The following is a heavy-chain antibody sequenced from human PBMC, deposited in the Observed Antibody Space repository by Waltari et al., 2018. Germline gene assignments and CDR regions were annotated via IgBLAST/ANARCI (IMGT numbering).Heavy chain of an antibody. Sequence: QVQLQESGPGLVKPSQTLSLTCTVSGGSISSGSYYWSWIRQPAGKGLEWIGRIYTSGSTNYNPSLKSRVTISVDTSKNQFSLKLSSVTAADTAVYYCARERTDAFDIWGQGTMVTVSS. V-gene: IGHV4-61*02. CDR1: GGSISSGSYY. CDR3: ARERTDAFDI. J-gene: IGHJ3*02. CDR2: IYTSGST.